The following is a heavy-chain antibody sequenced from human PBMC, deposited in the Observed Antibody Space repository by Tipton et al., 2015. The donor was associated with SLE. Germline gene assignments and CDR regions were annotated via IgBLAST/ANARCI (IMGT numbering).Heavy chain of an antibody. D-gene: IGHD3-16*02. J-gene: IGHJ3*02. CDR3: ALDGYDSSRGNYRPGYAFDI. Sequence: GLVKPSETLSLTCSVSGGSISGHYFNWTRQPPGKGLEWIGYIYYSGSTNYNPSLRRRVTISVDTSKNQFSLKLTSVTAAETAVYYCALDGYDSSRGNYRPGYAFDIWRQGTMLTVSS. CDR1: GGSISGHY. CDR2: IYYSGST. V-gene: IGHV4-59*11.